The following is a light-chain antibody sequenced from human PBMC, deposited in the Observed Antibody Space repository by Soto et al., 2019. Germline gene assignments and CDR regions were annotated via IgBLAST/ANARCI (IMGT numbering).Light chain of an antibody. J-gene: IGKJ2*01. CDR2: AAS. V-gene: IGKV1-39*01. Sequence: DIQMTQSPSSLSASVGDRVSITCRASQSISSYLNWYQQKSGEAPKLLINAASSLQSGVPSRFRGSGSVTDFSLTISSLQPEHFATYYCQQSYSTPHDFGQGTKLEIK. CDR1: QSISSY. CDR3: QQSYSTPHD.